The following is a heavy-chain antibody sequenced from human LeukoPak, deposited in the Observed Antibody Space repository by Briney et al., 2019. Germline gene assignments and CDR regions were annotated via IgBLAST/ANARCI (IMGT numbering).Heavy chain of an antibody. CDR1: GGSISRTNYY. J-gene: IGHJ5*02. V-gene: IGHV4-39*01. Sequence: SETLSLACTVSGGSISRTNYYWAWICQPPGKGLEWIGSISYSGSTYYNPSLKSRVTISVDTSKHQFSLRLSSVTAADTAVYYCARHSGYALYNWFDPWGQGTLVTVSS. CDR3: ARHSGYALYNWFDP. D-gene: IGHD5-12*01. CDR2: ISYSGST.